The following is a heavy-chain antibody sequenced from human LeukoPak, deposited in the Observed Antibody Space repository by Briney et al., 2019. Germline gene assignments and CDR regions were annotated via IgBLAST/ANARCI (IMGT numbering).Heavy chain of an antibody. V-gene: IGHV4-30-2*01. Sequence: SQTLSLTCTVSGGSISSGGYYWSWIRQPPGKGLEWIGYIYHSGSTYYNPSLKSRVTISVDRSKNQFSLKLSSVTAADTAVYYCARGEVVEMATIEDYWGQGTLVTVSS. J-gene: IGHJ4*02. CDR3: ARGEVVEMATIEDY. CDR2: IYHSGST. CDR1: GGSISSGGYY. D-gene: IGHD5-24*01.